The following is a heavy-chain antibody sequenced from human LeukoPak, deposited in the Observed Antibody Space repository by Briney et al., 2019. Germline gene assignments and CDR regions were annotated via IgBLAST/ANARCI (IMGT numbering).Heavy chain of an antibody. J-gene: IGHJ5*02. CDR1: GGTFSSYA. D-gene: IGHD1-26*01. Sequence: ASVKVSCKASGGTFSSYAISWVRQAPGQGLEWMGWISAYNGNTNYAQKLQGRVTMTTDTSTSTAYMELRSLRSDDTAVYYCARVEVGATGWFDPWGQGTLVTVSS. CDR3: ARVEVGATGWFDP. V-gene: IGHV1-18*01. CDR2: ISAYNGNT.